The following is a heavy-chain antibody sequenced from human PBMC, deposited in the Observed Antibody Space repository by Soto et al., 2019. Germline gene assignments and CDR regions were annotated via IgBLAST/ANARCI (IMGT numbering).Heavy chain of an antibody. CDR2: ISYDGSNK. Sequence: QVQLVESGGGVVQPGRSLRLSCAASGFTFSSYGMHWVRQAPGKGLEWVAVISYDGSNKYYADSVKGRFTISRDNSKNTRYLQMNSLRAEDTAVYYCAKVRYYGSGSYYTVRDYYGMDVWGQGTTVTVSS. J-gene: IGHJ6*02. CDR1: GFTFSSYG. D-gene: IGHD3-10*01. V-gene: IGHV3-30*18. CDR3: AKVRYYGSGSYYTVRDYYGMDV.